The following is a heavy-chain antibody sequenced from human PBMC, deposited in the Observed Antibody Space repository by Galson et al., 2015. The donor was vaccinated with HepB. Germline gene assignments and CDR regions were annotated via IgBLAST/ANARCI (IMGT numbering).Heavy chain of an antibody. J-gene: IGHJ4*02. Sequence: SLRLSCAASGFTFSSYGMHWVRQAPGKGLEWVAVISYDGGNKYYADSVKGRFTISRDNSKNTLYLQMNSLRAEDTAVYYCAKVGQWLVLADVYFDYWGQGTLVTVSS. D-gene: IGHD6-19*01. V-gene: IGHV3-30*18. CDR2: ISYDGGNK. CDR3: AKVGQWLVLADVYFDY. CDR1: GFTFSSYG.